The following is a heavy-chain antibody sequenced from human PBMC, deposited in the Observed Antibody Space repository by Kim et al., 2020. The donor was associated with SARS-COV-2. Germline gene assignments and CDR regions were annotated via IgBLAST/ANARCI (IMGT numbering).Heavy chain of an antibody. Sequence: SETLSLTCAVYGGSFSGYYWCWIRQPPGKGLEWIGEINHSGSTNYNPSLKSRVTISVDTSKNQFSLTLSSVTAAATAVYYCARGVLGGATTDYFYYWCQG. D-gene: IGHD1-26*01. CDR1: GGSFSGYY. V-gene: IGHV4-34*01. J-gene: IGHJ4*02. CDR2: INHSGST. CDR3: ARGVLGGATTDYFYY.